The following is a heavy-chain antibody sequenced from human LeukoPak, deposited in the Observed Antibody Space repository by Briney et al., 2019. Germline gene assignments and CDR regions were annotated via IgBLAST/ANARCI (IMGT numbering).Heavy chain of an antibody. CDR2: IIPIFGTA. J-gene: IGHJ6*03. CDR1: GGTFSSYA. V-gene: IGHV1-69*05. CDR3: AVMVRGVIRYYYYYMDV. Sequence: SVKVSCKASGGTFSSYAISWVRQAPGQGLEWMGGIIPIFGTANYAQKFQGRVTITTDESTSTAYMELSSLRSEDTAVYYCAVMVRGVIRYYYYYMDVWGKGTTVTVSS. D-gene: IGHD3-10*01.